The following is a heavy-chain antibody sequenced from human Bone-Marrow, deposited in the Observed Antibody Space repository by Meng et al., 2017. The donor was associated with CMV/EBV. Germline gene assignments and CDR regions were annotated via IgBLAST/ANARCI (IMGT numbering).Heavy chain of an antibody. J-gene: IGHJ6*02. D-gene: IGHD6-13*01. Sequence: ASVKVSCKASGYTFTGYYMHWVRQAPGQGLEWMGWMNPNSGNTGYAQKFQGRVTITRNTSISTAYMELSSLRSEDTAVYYCARDGTGVGRYSSSWYPLRLNYYGMDVWGQGNTVTVSS. CDR1: GYTFTGYY. V-gene: IGHV1-8*03. CDR2: MNPNSGNT. CDR3: ARDGTGVGRYSSSWYPLRLNYYGMDV.